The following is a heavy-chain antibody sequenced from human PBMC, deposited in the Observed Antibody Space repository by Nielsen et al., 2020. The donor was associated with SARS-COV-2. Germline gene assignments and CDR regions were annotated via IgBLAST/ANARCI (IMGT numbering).Heavy chain of an antibody. CDR1: GFSLSTSGMC. V-gene: IGHV2-70*11. CDR3: ARSTLGGSGSFKGAFDI. J-gene: IGHJ3*02. D-gene: IGHD3-10*01. Sequence: SGPTLVKPPQTLTLTCTFSGFSLSTSGMCVSWIRQPPGKALEWLARIDWDDDKYYSTSLKTRLTISKDTSKNQVVLTMTNMDPVDTATYYCARSTLGGSGSFKGAFDIWGQGTMVTVSS. CDR2: IDWDDDK.